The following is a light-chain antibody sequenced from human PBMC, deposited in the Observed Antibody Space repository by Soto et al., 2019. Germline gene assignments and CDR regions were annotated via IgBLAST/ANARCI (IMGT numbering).Light chain of an antibody. J-gene: IGKJ4*01. CDR2: GAS. V-gene: IGKV3-20*01. CDR1: QSLSNSF. Sequence: EILLTQSPGTLSLSPGDRATLSCRASQSLSNSFLAWYQQKPGQTPRLLISGASIRATDIPDRFSGSGSGTDCTLTISRLEPEDFAVYFCQQYGRLPLSFGGGTKVEIK. CDR3: QQYGRLPLS.